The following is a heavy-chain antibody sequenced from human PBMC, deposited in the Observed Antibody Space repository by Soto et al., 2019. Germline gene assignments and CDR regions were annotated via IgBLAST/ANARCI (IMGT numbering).Heavy chain of an antibody. J-gene: IGHJ4*02. D-gene: IGHD3-10*01. V-gene: IGHV3-23*01. CDR1: GFTFNNYA. CDR2: ISGGGDTT. Sequence: EVELLESGGGLGQPGGSLRLSCAASGFTFNNYAMTWVRQAPGKGLEWVSAISGGGDTTSYADSVKGRFTVSRDGSKNTLYLQMSSLRVEDTALYYCAKGRGGSGSLTPRVDFWGQGTLVTVSS. CDR3: AKGRGGSGSLTPRVDF.